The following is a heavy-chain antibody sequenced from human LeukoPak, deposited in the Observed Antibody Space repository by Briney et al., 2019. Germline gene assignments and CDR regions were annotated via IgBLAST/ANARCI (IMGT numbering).Heavy chain of an antibody. CDR2: ISYDGSNK. D-gene: IGHD2-2*01. CDR3: AKAPGYCSSTNPCYYYYGMDV. V-gene: IGHV3-30*18. Sequence: GGSLRLSCAASGFTFSGYGMHWVRQAPGKGLEWVAVISYDGSNKYYADSVKGRFTISRDNSKNTLYLQMNSLRAEDTAVYYCAKAPGYCSSTNPCYYYYGMDVWGQGTTVTVSS. J-gene: IGHJ6*02. CDR1: GFTFSGYG.